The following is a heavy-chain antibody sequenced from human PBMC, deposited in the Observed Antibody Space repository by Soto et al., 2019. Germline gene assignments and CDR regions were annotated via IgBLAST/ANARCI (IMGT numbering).Heavy chain of an antibody. D-gene: IGHD2-15*01. V-gene: IGHV3-64*02. CDR2: ISRSGDRT. CDR3: ARARCSSGQCYYFDY. J-gene: IGHJ4*02. CDR1: GFTFSSYN. Sequence: EVQLVESGEGLVQPGGSLRLSCAASGFTFSSYNIHWIRQAPGKGLEFVSAISRSGDRTYYADSVKGRFTITRDNSKNTVWLQMGSLRAEVMAVYYCARARCSSGQCYYFDYWGRGALVSASS.